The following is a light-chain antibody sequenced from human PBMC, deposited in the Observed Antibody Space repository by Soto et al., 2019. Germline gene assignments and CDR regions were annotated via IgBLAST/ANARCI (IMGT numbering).Light chain of an antibody. CDR3: QQLNSYPVT. CDR2: AAS. V-gene: IGKV1-9*01. CDR1: QGISSY. Sequence: DIQLTQSPSFLSASVGDRVTITCRASQGISSYLAWYQQKPGKAPKLLIYAASTLQSGVLSRFSGSGSGTEFTLTISSLQPEDFATYYCQQLNSYPVTFGQGTKVEIK. J-gene: IGKJ1*01.